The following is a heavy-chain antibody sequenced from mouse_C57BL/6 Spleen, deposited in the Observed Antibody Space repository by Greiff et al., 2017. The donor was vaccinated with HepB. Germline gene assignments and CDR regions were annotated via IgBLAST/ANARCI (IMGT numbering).Heavy chain of an antibody. CDR3: ARTFWAY. Sequence: EVQLQQSGPELVKPGASVKISCKASGYTFTDYYMNWVKQSHGKSLEWIGDINPNNGGTSYNQKFKGKATLTVDKSSSTAYMELRSLTSEDSAVYYCARTFWAYWGQGTLVTVSA. CDR2: INPNNGGT. V-gene: IGHV1-26*01. J-gene: IGHJ3*01. CDR1: GYTFTDYY.